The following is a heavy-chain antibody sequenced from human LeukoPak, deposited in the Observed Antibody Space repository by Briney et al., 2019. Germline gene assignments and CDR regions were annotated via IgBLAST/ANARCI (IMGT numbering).Heavy chain of an antibody. CDR3: ANTGYSSSWESFDY. D-gene: IGHD6-13*01. CDR2: INPNSGGT. Sequence: APGKGSCKASGNTPTGYYIHRGRHAPGQRLEWVGWINPNSGGTNYAQKFQGRVTMTRGTSISTAYMELSRLRSDDTAVYYCANTGYSSSWESFDYWGQGTLVTVSS. CDR1: GNTPTGYY. J-gene: IGHJ4*02. V-gene: IGHV1-2*02.